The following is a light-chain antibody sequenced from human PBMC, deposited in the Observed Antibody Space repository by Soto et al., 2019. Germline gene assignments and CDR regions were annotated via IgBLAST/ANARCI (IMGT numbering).Light chain of an antibody. V-gene: IGLV2-18*02. CDR1: SSDVGSYNR. CDR2: EVS. CDR3: SSYTSSDGVV. J-gene: IGLJ2*01. Sequence: QSALTQPPSVSGSPGQSVTISCTGTSSDVGSYNRVSWYQQPPGTAPKLMIYEVSNRPSGVPDRFSGSKSGNTASLTISGLQAEDEADYYCSSYTSSDGVVFGEGTQLTVL.